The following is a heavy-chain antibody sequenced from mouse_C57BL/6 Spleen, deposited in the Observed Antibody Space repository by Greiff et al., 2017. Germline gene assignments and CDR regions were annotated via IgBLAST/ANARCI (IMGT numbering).Heavy chain of an antibody. CDR1: GYSITSGYY. Sequence: EVKLQESGPGLVKPSQSLSLTCSVTGYSITSGYYWNWIRQFPGNKLEWMGYISYDGSNNYNPSLKNRISITRDTSKNQFFLKLNSVTTEDTATYYCAQLDYYAMDYWGQGTSVTVSS. V-gene: IGHV3-6*01. J-gene: IGHJ4*01. CDR3: AQLDYYAMDY. CDR2: ISYDGSN.